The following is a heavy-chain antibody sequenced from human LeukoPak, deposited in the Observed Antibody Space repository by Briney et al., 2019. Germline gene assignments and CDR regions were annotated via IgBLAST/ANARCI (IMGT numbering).Heavy chain of an antibody. D-gene: IGHD3-22*01. CDR2: IYYSGST. J-gene: IGHJ5*02. CDR1: GGSISSSSYY. Sequence: SETPSLTCTVSGGSISSSSYYWGWIRQPPGKGLEWIGSIYYSGSTYYNPSLKSRVTISVDTSKNQFSLKLSSVTAADTAVYYCARYDSSGYSPFDPWGQGTLVTVSS. CDR3: ARYDSSGYSPFDP. V-gene: IGHV4-39*01.